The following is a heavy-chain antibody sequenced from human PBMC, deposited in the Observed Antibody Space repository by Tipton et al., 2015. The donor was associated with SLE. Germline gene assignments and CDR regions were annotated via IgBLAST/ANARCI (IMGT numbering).Heavy chain of an antibody. D-gene: IGHD3-10*01. CDR3: ARRGGGYHRTTDY. Sequence: TLSLTCSVSGASISHYYWSWIRQPPGRVLEWIGNIDYGGSTYYNPSLKSRVSISIDTSKNQFSLRLTSVTAADTAIYYCARRGGGYHRTTDYWGQGTLVTVSS. J-gene: IGHJ4*02. CDR2: IDYGGST. CDR1: GASISHYY. V-gene: IGHV4-59*12.